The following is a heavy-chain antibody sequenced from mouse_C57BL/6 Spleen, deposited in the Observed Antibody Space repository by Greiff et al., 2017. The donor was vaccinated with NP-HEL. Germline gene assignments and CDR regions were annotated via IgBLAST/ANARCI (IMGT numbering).Heavy chain of an antibody. CDR2: IDPNSGGT. J-gene: IGHJ2*01. Sequence: QVQLQQPGAELVKPGASVKLSCKASGYTFTSYWMQWVKQRPGRGLEWIGRIDPNSGGTKYNEKFKSKAPRTVDKPSSTAYMQLISLTSEDSAVFDCARRELGDYWGQGTTLTVSS. D-gene: IGHD4-1*01. CDR1: GYTFTSYW. V-gene: IGHV1-72*01. CDR3: ARRELGDY.